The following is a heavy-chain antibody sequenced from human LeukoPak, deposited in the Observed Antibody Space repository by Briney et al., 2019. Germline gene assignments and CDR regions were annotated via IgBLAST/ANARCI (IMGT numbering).Heavy chain of an antibody. Sequence: PSETLSLTCTVSGGSISSYYWSWVRQPPGKGLEWIGYIYYSGSTNYNPSLKSRVTISVDTSKNQFSLKLSSVTAADTAVYYCARLTYCSSTSCYLDYYYMDVWGKGTTVTVSS. CDR1: GGSISSYY. J-gene: IGHJ6*03. CDR2: IYYSGST. V-gene: IGHV4-59*08. D-gene: IGHD2-2*01. CDR3: ARLTYCSSTSCYLDYYYMDV.